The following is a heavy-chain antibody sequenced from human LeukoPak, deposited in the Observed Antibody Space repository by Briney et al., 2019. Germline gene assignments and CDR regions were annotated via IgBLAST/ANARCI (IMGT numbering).Heavy chain of an antibody. Sequence: GGSLRLSCAASGFSFSSYEMNWVRQAPGKGLEWVSYISSSGSTIYYADSVKGRFTIYRDNAKNPLYLQMNSLRAEDTAVYYCARDLITMVRGASTYYYYHGMDVWGQGTTVTVSS. CDR3: ARDLITMVRGASTYYYYHGMDV. J-gene: IGHJ6*02. V-gene: IGHV3-48*03. CDR1: GFSFSSYE. D-gene: IGHD3-10*01. CDR2: ISSSGSTI.